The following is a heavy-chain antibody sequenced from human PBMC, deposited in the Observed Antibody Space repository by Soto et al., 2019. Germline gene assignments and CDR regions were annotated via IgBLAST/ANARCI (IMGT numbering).Heavy chain of an antibody. CDR3: TRQTDAVQWLVVPADYNFDY. V-gene: IGHV3-73*01. D-gene: IGHD6-19*01. CDR2: IRSKTNSYAT. Sequence: GGSLRLSCAASGFTFGGSAMHWVRQASGKGLEWVGHIRSKTNSYATAYAESVKGRFTISRDDSMNTAYLQMNSLKTEDTAVYFCTRQTDAVQWLVVPADYNFDYWGQGTLVTVSS. J-gene: IGHJ4*02. CDR1: GFTFGGSA.